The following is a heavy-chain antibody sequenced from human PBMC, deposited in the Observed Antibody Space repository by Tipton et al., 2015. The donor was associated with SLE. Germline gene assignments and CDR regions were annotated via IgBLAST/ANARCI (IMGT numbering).Heavy chain of an antibody. J-gene: IGHJ4*02. D-gene: IGHD3-10*01. CDR3: ARERVRGTPNYFDY. Sequence: TLSLTCAVSGYSISSGYYWGWIRQPPGKGLEWIGSIYHSGSTNYNPSLKSRVTISVDTSKNQFSLKLSSVTAADTAVYYCARERVRGTPNYFDYWGQGTLVTVSS. CDR2: IYHSGST. V-gene: IGHV4-38-2*02. CDR1: GYSISSGYY.